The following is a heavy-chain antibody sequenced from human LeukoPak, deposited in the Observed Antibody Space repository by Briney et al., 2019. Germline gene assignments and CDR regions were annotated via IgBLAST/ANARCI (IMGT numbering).Heavy chain of an antibody. Sequence: PGGSLRLSCAASGFTFSDYIMDWVRQAPGKGLEWVSTVNADGGNTYYADSVKGRFTISRDNSKSTLILQMNSLRVEDTALYYCTKRVKYGGTWDHFADWGQGTLVTVST. CDR2: VNADGGNT. V-gene: IGHV3-23*01. CDR3: TKRVKYGGTWDHFAD. D-gene: IGHD1-26*01. CDR1: GFTFSDYI. J-gene: IGHJ4*02.